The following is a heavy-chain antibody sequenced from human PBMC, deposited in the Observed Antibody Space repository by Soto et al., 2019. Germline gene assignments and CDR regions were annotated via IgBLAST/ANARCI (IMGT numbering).Heavy chain of an antibody. V-gene: IGHV4-31*03. CDR1: VGSISSGGYY. CDR2: IYYSGST. J-gene: IGHJ6*02. Sequence: SETLSLTCTVSVGSISSGGYYWSWIRQHPGKGLEWIGYIYYSGSTYYNPSLKSRVTISVDTSKNQFSLKLSSVTAADTAVYYCAREYGYYDFWSGYYIYYYYGMDVWGQGTTVTVSS. CDR3: AREYGYYDFWSGYYIYYYYGMDV. D-gene: IGHD3-3*01.